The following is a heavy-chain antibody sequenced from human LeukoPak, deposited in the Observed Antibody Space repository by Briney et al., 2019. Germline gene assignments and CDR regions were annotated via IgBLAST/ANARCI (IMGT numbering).Heavy chain of an antibody. V-gene: IGHV3-7*04. Sequence: PGGSLRLSCEASGFDIRDYYMSWVRQAPGKGLEWVGDIRHDGSNVYNVDLVRGRFTISRDIGKNSLFLLMNSLKDEDTAVYYCARDGSGTDFSLDHWGQGTLVSVSS. CDR1: GFDIRDYY. D-gene: IGHD3-10*01. CDR2: IRHDGSNV. CDR3: ARDGSGTDFSLDH. J-gene: IGHJ4*02.